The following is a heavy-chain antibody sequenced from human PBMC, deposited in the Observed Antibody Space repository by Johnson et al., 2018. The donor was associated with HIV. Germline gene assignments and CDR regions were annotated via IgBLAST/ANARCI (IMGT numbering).Heavy chain of an antibody. CDR3: ARVGVVGVPNAFDV. Sequence: VQLVESGGGLVQPGGSLRLSCAASGFTFSSYAMNWVRQAPGKGLEWVSAISDSGGSTYFADSVKGRFTISRDDSKNSLYLQMNSLRAEDTAVYYCARVGVVGVPNAFDVSGQGTLVTVSS. CDR1: GFTFSSYA. CDR2: ISDSGGST. D-gene: IGHD2-15*01. J-gene: IGHJ3*01. V-gene: IGHV3-23*04.